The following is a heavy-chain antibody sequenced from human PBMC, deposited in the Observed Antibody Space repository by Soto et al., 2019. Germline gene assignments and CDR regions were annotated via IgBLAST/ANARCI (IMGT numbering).Heavy chain of an antibody. CDR2: ITFTGVST. CDR1: EFSFDDYA. CDR3: AKASVWYPYFDS. Sequence: GSLRLSCAASEFSFDDYAMSWVRQAPGKGLEWVSSITFTGVSTYYADSVKGRFTISRDNSKDTLYLQMNSLRAEDTAIYYCAKASVWYPYFDSWGQGTLVTVSS. J-gene: IGHJ4*02. V-gene: IGHV3-23*01. D-gene: IGHD6-13*01.